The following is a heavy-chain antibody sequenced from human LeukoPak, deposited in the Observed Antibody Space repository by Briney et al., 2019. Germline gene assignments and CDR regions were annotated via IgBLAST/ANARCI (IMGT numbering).Heavy chain of an antibody. Sequence: SETLSLTCTVSGGSISSSSYYWGWIRQPPGKGLEWIGSIYYSGSTYYNPSLKSRVTISVDTSKNQFSLKLSSVTAADTAVYYCASPTESIVGAIWDWGQGTLVTVSS. CDR2: IYYSGST. CDR3: ASPTESIVGAIWD. V-gene: IGHV4-39*01. D-gene: IGHD1-26*01. J-gene: IGHJ4*02. CDR1: GGSISSSSYY.